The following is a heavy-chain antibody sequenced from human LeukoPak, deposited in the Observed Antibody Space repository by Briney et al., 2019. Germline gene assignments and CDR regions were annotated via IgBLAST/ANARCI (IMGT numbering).Heavy chain of an antibody. CDR3: TRYNVGFES. J-gene: IGHJ4*02. D-gene: IGHD1-1*01. V-gene: IGHV3-73*01. CDR1: GFTFSGSA. CDR2: IRSKTNSYAT. Sequence: GGSLRLSCAASGFTFSGSAMHWVRQASGKGLEWVGRIRSKTNSYATSYAASVKCRFALSRDDSKNTAYLQMNSLKTEDTAVYYCTRYNVGFESWGQGTLVTVSS.